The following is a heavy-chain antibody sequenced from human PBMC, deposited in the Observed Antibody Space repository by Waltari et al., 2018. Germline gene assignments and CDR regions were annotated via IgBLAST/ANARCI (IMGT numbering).Heavy chain of an antibody. CDR1: GGSISSSSYY. V-gene: IGHV4-39*01. J-gene: IGHJ4*02. Sequence: QLQLQESGPGLVKPSETLSLTCTVSGGSISSSSYYWGWIRQPPGKGLEWIGSIYYSGSTYDNPALKSRVTISVDTSKNQFSLKLSSVTAADTAVYYCAGGYSSGWYAYYFDYWGQGTLVTVSS. CDR2: IYYSGST. CDR3: AGGYSSGWYAYYFDY. D-gene: IGHD6-19*01.